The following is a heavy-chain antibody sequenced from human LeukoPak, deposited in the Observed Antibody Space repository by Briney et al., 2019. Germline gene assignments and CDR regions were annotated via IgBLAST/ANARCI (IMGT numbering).Heavy chain of an antibody. Sequence: PGGSLRLSCAASGFTFSTYSMSWVRQAPGKGLEWVANIKQDGSEKYYVDSVKGRFTISRDNAKNSLYLQMNSLRAEDTAVYYCARDLGYYGSGSYYFDYWGQGTLVTVSS. CDR2: IKQDGSEK. V-gene: IGHV3-7*01. D-gene: IGHD3-10*01. J-gene: IGHJ4*02. CDR1: GFTFSTYS. CDR3: ARDLGYYGSGSYYFDY.